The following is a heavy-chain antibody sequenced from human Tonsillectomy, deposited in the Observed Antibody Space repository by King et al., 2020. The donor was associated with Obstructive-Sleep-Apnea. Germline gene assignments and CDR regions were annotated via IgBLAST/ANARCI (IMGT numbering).Heavy chain of an antibody. Sequence: QLQESVPGLVKPSETLSLTCTVSGGSSSSSSYYWGWIRQPPGKGLEWCGGIYYSGSPYYNPSLKSRVTITVDTSKNQFSLKLSSVTAADTAVYYCARASGSYGGFDYWGQGTLVTVSS. D-gene: IGHD1-26*01. J-gene: IGHJ4*02. V-gene: IGHV4-39*07. CDR1: GGSSSSSSYY. CDR3: ARASGSYGGFDY. CDR2: IYYSGSP.